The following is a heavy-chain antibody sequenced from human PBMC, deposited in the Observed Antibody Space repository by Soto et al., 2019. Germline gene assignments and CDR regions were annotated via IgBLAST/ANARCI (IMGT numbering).Heavy chain of an antibody. CDR1: GCSLRGNY. CDR3: ARDLIVAGPDHYAMDV. D-gene: IGHD3-22*01. CDR2: INPNSSGT. Sequence: GASVKVSCKASGCSLRGNYIHWVRQTPGQGLEWMGWINPNSSGTVYAQKFQGRVTMTRDTSLTTVYMQLNRLTSDDSAVYYCARDLIVAGPDHYAMDVWGQGTTVTVSS. V-gene: IGHV1-2*02. J-gene: IGHJ6*02.